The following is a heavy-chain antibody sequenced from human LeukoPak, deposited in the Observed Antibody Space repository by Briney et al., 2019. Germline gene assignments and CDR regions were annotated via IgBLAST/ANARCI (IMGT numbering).Heavy chain of an antibody. Sequence: PGGPLRLSCAASGFGFSVYWMHWVRQAPGRGLVWVAHINEGGNSDSHADSVKGRFTISRDNAKNTLYLQMNSLTVEATAVYYCARVPTNSYGFGQWGQGSLVIVSA. CDR3: ARVPTNSYGFGQ. CDR1: GFGFSVYW. J-gene: IGHJ4*02. D-gene: IGHD5-18*01. CDR2: INEGGNSD. V-gene: IGHV3-74*01.